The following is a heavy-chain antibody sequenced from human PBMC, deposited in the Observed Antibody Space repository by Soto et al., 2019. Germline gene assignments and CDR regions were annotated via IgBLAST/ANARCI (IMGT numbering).Heavy chain of an antibody. V-gene: IGHV3-23*01. CDR1: GLTFTNYA. Sequence: EVQLLESGGGLVQPGGSLRLSCAASGLTFTNYAMTWVRQTPGTGLEWVSSISGTGGATFYADSVKGRFTISRDNSKNTLYLQMNSLRGEDTAVYYCAKGTTGPDHWGQGTLVTVSS. D-gene: IGHD1-1*01. CDR2: ISGTGGAT. J-gene: IGHJ4*02. CDR3: AKGTTGPDH.